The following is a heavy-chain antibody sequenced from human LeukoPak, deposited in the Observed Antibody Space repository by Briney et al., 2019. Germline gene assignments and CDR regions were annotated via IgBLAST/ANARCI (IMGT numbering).Heavy chain of an antibody. Sequence: GGSLRLSCAASGFTFGDYAMTWVRQAPGKGLEWVGFIASETYGGTAEYAASVKGRFTISRDDFKSIAYLQMNSLKTEDTAVYYCTRDQTPYYWGQGTLVTVSS. J-gene: IGHJ4*02. CDR1: GFTFGDYA. CDR3: TRDQTPYY. V-gene: IGHV3-49*04. CDR2: IASETYGGTA.